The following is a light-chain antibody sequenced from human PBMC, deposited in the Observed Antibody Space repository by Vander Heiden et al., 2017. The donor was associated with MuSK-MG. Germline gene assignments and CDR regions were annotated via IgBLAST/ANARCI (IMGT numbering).Light chain of an antibody. CDR3: QQRCLWPHT. Sequence: EIVMTQFPDIPAVSPGESATLSCRASQDISIYLAWYQQTPGPAPRLLIYDSSNLATGIPGRFSGSGSGTDFTLTISSLEPEDFAVYYCQQRCLWPHTFGGGTKVEIK. CDR2: DSS. J-gene: IGKJ4*02. V-gene: IGKV3-11*01. CDR1: QDISIY.